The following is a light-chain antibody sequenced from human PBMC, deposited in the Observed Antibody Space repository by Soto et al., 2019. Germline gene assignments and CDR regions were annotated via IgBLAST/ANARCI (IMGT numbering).Light chain of an antibody. CDR1: VSEVAGYTY. CDR2: DVS. Sequence: QSALTQPASVSGSPGQSITISCTGAVSEVAGYTYVSWYQQLPGKGPKVIIYDVSNRPSGVSNRCSGSKSGTTASLTISGLQAEDEADYYCSSFTSTSGLFGGGTKLTVL. V-gene: IGLV2-14*03. CDR3: SSFTSTSGL. J-gene: IGLJ2*01.